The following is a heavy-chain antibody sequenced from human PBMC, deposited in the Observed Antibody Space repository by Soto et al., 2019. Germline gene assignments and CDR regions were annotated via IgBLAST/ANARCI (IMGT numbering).Heavy chain of an antibody. J-gene: IGHJ5*02. V-gene: IGHV4-4*02. CDR3: AREIVTAGGNNYFDP. Sequence: SETLSLTCGVSGGTVASSHWWSWVRQSPGRGLEWIGNVYHTGDTNFNPSLQSRVTFSVDKSNNRFSLRLTSVTAADTAVYFCAREIVTAGGNNYFDPWGPGTLVTVSS. CDR2: VYHTGDT. D-gene: IGHD2-21*02. CDR1: GGTVASSHW.